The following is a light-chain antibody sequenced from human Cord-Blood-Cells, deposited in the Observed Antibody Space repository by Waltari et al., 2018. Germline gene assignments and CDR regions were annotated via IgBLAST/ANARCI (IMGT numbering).Light chain of an antibody. CDR2: EVS. CDR1: SSDVGGYNY. Sequence: SALTQHASVSGSPGQSITISCTGTSSDVGGYNYVSWYQQHPGKAPKLMIYEVSNRPSGVSNRFSGSKSGNTASLTISGLQAEDEADYYCSSYTSSSTRVFGTGTKVTVL. J-gene: IGLJ1*01. V-gene: IGLV2-14*01. CDR3: SSYTSSSTRV.